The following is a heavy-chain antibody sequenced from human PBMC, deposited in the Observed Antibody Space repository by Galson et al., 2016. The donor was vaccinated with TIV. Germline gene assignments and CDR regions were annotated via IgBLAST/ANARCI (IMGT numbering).Heavy chain of an antibody. Sequence: QSGAEVKKPGESLKISCKASGYTFTTYWIGWVRQMPGKCLGWMRLRHPGDSETKYSPSFEGQVTISADQSNNTAYLHCSSLKASDTAIYYCTRRSTELGLDYWGEGVLVTVSS. D-gene: IGHD2/OR15-2a*01. CDR1: GYTFTTYW. V-gene: IGHV5-51*03. J-gene: IGHJ4*02. CDR3: TRRSTELGLDY. CDR2: RHPGDSET.